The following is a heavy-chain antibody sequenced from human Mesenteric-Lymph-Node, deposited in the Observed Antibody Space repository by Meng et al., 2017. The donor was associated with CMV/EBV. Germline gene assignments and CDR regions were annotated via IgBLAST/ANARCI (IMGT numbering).Heavy chain of an antibody. CDR3: ALGGHFDY. J-gene: IGHJ4*02. CDR2: VYASGNT. Sequence: GSLRLSCTVSGASISRSLYFWGWIRQPPGKGLEWVGSVYASGNTYYNPSLKSRVTISVGTSKNQFSLKLNSVTAADTAVYHCALGGHFDYWGQGTLVTVSS. V-gene: IGHV4-39*07. CDR1: GASISRSLYF. D-gene: IGHD2-15*01.